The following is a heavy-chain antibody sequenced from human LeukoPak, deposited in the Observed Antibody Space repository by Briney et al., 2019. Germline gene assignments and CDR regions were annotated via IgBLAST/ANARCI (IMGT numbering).Heavy chain of an antibody. J-gene: IGHJ3*02. CDR3: ARGRLWFGEFPDAFDI. CDR2: IIPIFGTA. Sequence: GASVKVSCKASGGTFSSYAISWVRQAPGQGLEWMGGIIPIFGTANYAQKFQGRVTITTDESTSTAYMELSSLRSEDTAVYYCARGRLWFGEFPDAFDIWGQGTMVTVSS. CDR1: GGTFSSYA. V-gene: IGHV1-69*05. D-gene: IGHD3-10*01.